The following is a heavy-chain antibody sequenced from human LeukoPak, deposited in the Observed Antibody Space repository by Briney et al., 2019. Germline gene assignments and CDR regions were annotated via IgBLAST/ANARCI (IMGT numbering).Heavy chain of an antibody. Sequence: GGSLRLSCAGSGFTFSSYWMSWVRQAPGKGLEWVDNIKQDGSEKYYVDSVKGRFTISRDNAKNSLYLQMNSLRAEDTAVYYCARDTPYYDFWSGYASNWFDPWGQGTLVTVSS. CDR1: GFTFSSYW. J-gene: IGHJ5*02. CDR2: IKQDGSEK. D-gene: IGHD3-3*01. V-gene: IGHV3-7*01. CDR3: ARDTPYYDFWSGYASNWFDP.